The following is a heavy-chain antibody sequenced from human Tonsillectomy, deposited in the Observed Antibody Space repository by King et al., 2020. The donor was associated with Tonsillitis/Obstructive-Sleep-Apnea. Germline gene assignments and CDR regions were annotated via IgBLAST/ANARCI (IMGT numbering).Heavy chain of an antibody. J-gene: IGHJ5*02. D-gene: IGHD3-16*01. CDR1: GDTFISYG. CDR3: ARGGPEGWFDP. CDR2: ISAHNGNT. V-gene: IGHV1-18*01. Sequence: VQLVESGAEVKKPGASVKVSCKASGDTFISYGISWVRQDPGQGLEWMGWISAHNGNTNYGQQLQGRVTMTTDTSKTTAYMELRSLRSDDTAVYYCARGGPEGWFDPWGQGTLVTVSS.